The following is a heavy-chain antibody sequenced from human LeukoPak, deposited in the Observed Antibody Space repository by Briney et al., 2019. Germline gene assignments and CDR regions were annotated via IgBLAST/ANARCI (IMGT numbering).Heavy chain of an antibody. CDR1: GFTFSSYS. Sequence: GGSLRLSCAASGFTFSSYSMNWVRQAPGKGLEWVSAISGSGGSTYYADSVKGRFTISRDNSKNTLYLQMNSLRAEDTAVYYCAKDPGYYYDSSGYPLPYYFDYWGQGTLVTVSS. J-gene: IGHJ4*02. CDR3: AKDPGYYYDSSGYPLPYYFDY. D-gene: IGHD3-22*01. V-gene: IGHV3-23*01. CDR2: ISGSGGST.